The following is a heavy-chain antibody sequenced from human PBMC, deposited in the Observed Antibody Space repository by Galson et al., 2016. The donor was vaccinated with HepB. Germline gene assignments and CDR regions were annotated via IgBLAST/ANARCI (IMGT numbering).Heavy chain of an antibody. Sequence: SLRLSCAASGFTFDDYTMHWVRQAPGKGLEWVSLISWDGRSTYSADSVKGRFTISRDNSKNSLYLQVNSLRTEDTALYYCGKDWGSLWESSGKGMDVWGQGTTVTVSS. CDR3: GKDWGSLWESSGKGMDV. CDR1: GFTFDDYT. J-gene: IGHJ6*02. V-gene: IGHV3-43*01. D-gene: IGHD3-10*01. CDR2: ISWDGRST.